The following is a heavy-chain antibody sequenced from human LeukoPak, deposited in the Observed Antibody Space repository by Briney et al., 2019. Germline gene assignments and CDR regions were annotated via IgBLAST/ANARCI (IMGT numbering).Heavy chain of an antibody. CDR1: GGSISSTNW. D-gene: IGHD2-2*01. Sequence: SGTLSLTCAVSGGSISSTNWWSWVRQPPGKGLEWIGEIYHSGRTYYNPSLKSRVTISVDTSKNQFSLKLSSVTAADTAVYYCAREIVVVPAAYDYWGQGTLVTVSS. CDR3: AREIVVVPAAYDY. J-gene: IGHJ4*02. CDR2: IYHSGRT. V-gene: IGHV4-4*02.